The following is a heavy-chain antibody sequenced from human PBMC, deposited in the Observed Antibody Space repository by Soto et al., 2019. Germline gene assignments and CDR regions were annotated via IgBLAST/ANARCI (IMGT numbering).Heavy chain of an antibody. V-gene: IGHV3-49*04. CDR2: IRSKAYGGTT. Sequence: RRLSCTASGFTFGDYAMSWVRQAPGKGLEWVGFIRSKAYGGTTEYAASVKGRFTISRDDSKSIAYLQMNSLKTEDTAVYYCTRVLYDGMDVWGQGTTVTVSS. J-gene: IGHJ6*02. CDR1: GFTFGDYA. CDR3: TRVLYDGMDV.